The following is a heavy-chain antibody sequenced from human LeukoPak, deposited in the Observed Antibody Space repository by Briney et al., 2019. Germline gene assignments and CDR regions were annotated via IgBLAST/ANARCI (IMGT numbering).Heavy chain of an antibody. J-gene: IGHJ4*02. CDR3: ARGSVTMVRGVIGLIDY. V-gene: IGHV1-2*04. D-gene: IGHD3-10*01. Sequence: ASVKVSCKASGYTFTGYYMHWVRQAPGQGLEWMGWINPNSGGTNYAQKFQGWVTMTRDTSISTAYMELSRLRSDDTAVYYCARGSVTMVRGVIGLIDYWGQGTLVTVSS. CDR1: GYTFTGYY. CDR2: INPNSGGT.